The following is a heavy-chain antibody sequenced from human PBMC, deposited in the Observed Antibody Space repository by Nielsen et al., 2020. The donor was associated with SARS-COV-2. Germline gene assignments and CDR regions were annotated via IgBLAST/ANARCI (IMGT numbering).Heavy chain of an antibody. D-gene: IGHD3-16*02. Sequence: GGSLRLSCAASGFTFSSYGMHWVRQAPGKGLEWVAVISYDGSNKYYADSVKGRFTISRDNSKNTLYLQMNSLRAEDTAVYYCARRYDYVWGSYRYTLDYWGQGTLVTVSS. CDR1: GFTFSSYG. V-gene: IGHV3-30*19. J-gene: IGHJ4*02. CDR3: ARRYDYVWGSYRYTLDY. CDR2: ISYDGSNK.